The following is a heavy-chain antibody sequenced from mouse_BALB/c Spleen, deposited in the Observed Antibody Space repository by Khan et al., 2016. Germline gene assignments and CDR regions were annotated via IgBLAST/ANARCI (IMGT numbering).Heavy chain of an antibody. J-gene: IGHJ4*01. Sequence: QVQLQQPEAELARPGASVKMSCKASGYTFISYTIHWVKQRPGQGLEWIGYINPSGEHSVYSENFKDKTTLTVDKSSSTAYMQVNSLTSEDAAVFDCSRGGNYWGSAMDYWGQGTSVTVAS. V-gene: IGHV1-4*02. D-gene: IGHD2-1*01. CDR3: SRGGNYWGSAMDY. CDR1: GYTFISYT. CDR2: INPSGEHS.